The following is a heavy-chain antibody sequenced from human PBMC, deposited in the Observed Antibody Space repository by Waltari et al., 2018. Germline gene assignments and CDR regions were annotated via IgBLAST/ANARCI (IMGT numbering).Heavy chain of an antibody. Sequence: QVQLAQSGAEVKKPGASVKISCKTSEYTFTSSYIHWVRQAPGQGLEWMGRINPSGGSTIYAQKFQGRVTMTRDTSTSTVYMELSSLRSDDTAVYYCALDTGALWMDVWGQGTTVTVSS. D-gene: IGHD2-21*01. J-gene: IGHJ6*02. CDR3: ALDTGALWMDV. V-gene: IGHV1-46*01. CDR2: INPSGGST. CDR1: EYTFTSSY.